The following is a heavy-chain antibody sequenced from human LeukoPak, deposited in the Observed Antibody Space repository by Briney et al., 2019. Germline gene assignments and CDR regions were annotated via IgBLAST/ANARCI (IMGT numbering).Heavy chain of an antibody. V-gene: IGHV3-23*01. D-gene: IGHD6-13*01. Sequence: GGSLRLSCAASGFTFSSYAMSWVRQAPGKGLEWVSAISGSGGSTYYADSVKGRFTISRDNSKNTLYLQMNSLRAEDTAVYYCAKDLGQQLVLFLDYWGQGTLVTVSS. J-gene: IGHJ4*02. CDR3: AKDLGQQLVLFLDY. CDR2: ISGSGGST. CDR1: GFTFSSYA.